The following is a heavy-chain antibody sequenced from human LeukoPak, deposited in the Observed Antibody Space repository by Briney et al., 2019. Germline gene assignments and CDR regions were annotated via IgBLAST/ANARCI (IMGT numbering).Heavy chain of an antibody. V-gene: IGHV4-30-4*01. J-gene: IGHJ4*02. CDR1: GGSISSGDYY. CDR3: ARGSIVVVPAAGNFDY. Sequence: PSETLSLTCTVSGGSISSGDYYWSWIRQPPGKGLEWIGYIYYSGSTYYNPSLKSRVTISVDTSKNQFSLKLSSVTAADTAVYYCARGSIVVVPAAGNFDYWGQGTLVTVSS. CDR2: IYYSGST. D-gene: IGHD2-2*01.